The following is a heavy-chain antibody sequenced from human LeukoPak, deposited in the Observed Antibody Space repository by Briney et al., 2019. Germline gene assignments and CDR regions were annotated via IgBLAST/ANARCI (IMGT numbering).Heavy chain of an antibody. CDR3: ARYGVPAAGTDY. V-gene: IGHV3-23*01. CDR2: ISGSGGKT. Sequence: PGGSLXLXXXXSGXXXXSYAMSWVRXAPGKGLEWVSAISGSGGKTYYADSVKGRFTISRDNSKNTLYLQMNSLRAEDTAVYYCARYGVPAAGTDYWGQGTLVTVSS. CDR1: GXXXXSYA. D-gene: IGHD6-13*01. J-gene: IGHJ4*02.